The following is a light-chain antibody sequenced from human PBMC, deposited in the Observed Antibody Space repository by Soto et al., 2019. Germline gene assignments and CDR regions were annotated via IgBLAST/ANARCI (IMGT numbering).Light chain of an antibody. J-gene: IGKJ2*01. CDR2: DGS. CDR1: QDSKNF. V-gene: IGKV1-33*01. Sequence: DIQLTQSPSSLSASVGDRVTITGHASQDSKNFLNWYQQKPGKAPKLLIYDGSSLETGFPSRVSGSGSGTDFTFAISSLQAEDIATYYCQQYDDLPYIFGQGNKLEI. CDR3: QQYDDLPYI.